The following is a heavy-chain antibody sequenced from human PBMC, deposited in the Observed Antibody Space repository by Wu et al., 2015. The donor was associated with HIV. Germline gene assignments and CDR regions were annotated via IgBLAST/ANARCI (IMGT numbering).Heavy chain of an antibody. CDR1: GYTFTGYY. CDR3: ARGNTNRIAVAGTGRCDY. Sequence: QVQLVQSGAEVKKPGASVKVSCKASGYTFTGYYMHWVRQAPGQGLEWMGWINPNSGGTNYAQKFQGRVTMTRDTSISTAYMELSRLRSDDTAVYYCARGNTNRIAVAGTGRCDYWGQGTLVTVSS. J-gene: IGHJ4*02. D-gene: IGHD6-19*01. CDR2: INPNSGGT. V-gene: IGHV1-2*02.